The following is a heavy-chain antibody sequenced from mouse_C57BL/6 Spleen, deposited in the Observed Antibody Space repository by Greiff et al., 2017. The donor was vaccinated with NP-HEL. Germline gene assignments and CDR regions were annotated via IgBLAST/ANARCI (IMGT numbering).Heavy chain of an antibody. CDR2: INPSTGGT. CDR1: GYSFTGYY. D-gene: IGHD1-1*02. Sequence: VQLKQSGPELVKPGASVKISCKASGYSFTGYYMNWVKQSPEKSLEWIGEINPSTGGTTYNQKFKDKATLTVDKSSSTAYMQLKSLTSEGSAVYYCARSVGGRDWGQGTMVSVS. CDR3: ARSVGGRD. J-gene: IGHJ3*01. V-gene: IGHV1-42*01.